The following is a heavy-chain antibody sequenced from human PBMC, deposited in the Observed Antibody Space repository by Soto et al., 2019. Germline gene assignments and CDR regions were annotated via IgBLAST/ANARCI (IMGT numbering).Heavy chain of an antibody. V-gene: IGHV1-69*06. J-gene: IGHJ5*02. Sequence: QVQLVQSGAEVKTPGSSVKVSCKASGGTFNSFSIGWVRQAPGQGLEWMGGIIPMSGRPNYAQRFQGRVTFSADKSTNSVYMELNRLTHEDTAVYYCTRRGRQSANWFDPWGQGTLVTVSS. CDR2: IIPMSGRP. CDR1: GGTFNSFS. CDR3: TRRGRQSANWFDP.